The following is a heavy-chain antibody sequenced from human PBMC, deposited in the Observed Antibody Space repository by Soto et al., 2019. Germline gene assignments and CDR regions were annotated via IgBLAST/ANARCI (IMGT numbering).Heavy chain of an antibody. J-gene: IGHJ4*02. CDR1: GGSISSYY. Sequence: QVQLQESGPGLVKPSETLSLTCTVSGGSISSYYWSWIRQPPGKGLEWIGYIYYSGSTNYNPSLKSRLTQSVDTSKNQVSLKLGSVAAAGTAVYYWARGGGDFGYNWNDGDYWGLGTLVTVSS. CDR2: IYYSGST. D-gene: IGHD1-1*01. V-gene: IGHV4-59*01. CDR3: ARGGGDFGYNWNDGDY.